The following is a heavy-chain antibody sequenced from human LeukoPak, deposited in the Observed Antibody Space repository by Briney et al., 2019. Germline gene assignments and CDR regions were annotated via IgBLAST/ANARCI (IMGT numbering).Heavy chain of an antibody. D-gene: IGHD3-16*02. Sequence: SETLSLTRTVSGGSISSSSYYWGWIRQPPGKGLEWIGSIYYSGSTYYNPSLKSRVTISVDTSKNQFSLKLSSVTAADTAVYYCARLTTDYVWGSYRSGDDAFDIWGQGTMVTVSS. CDR3: ARLTTDYVWGSYRSGDDAFDI. J-gene: IGHJ3*02. CDR1: GGSISSSSYY. V-gene: IGHV4-39*01. CDR2: IYYSGST.